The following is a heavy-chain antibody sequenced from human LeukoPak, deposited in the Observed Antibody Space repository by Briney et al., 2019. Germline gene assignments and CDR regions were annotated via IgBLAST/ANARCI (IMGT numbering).Heavy chain of an antibody. V-gene: IGHV4-39*01. CDR3: ASTRTRRSAFDI. Sequence: SETLSLTCTLSGGSLSSSSYYWGWIRQPPGKGLEWIGSIYYSGSTYYNPSLKSRVTISVDTSKNQFSLKLSSVTAADTAVYYCASTRTRRSAFDIWGQGTMVTVSS. D-gene: IGHD1-26*01. CDR2: IYYSGST. J-gene: IGHJ3*02. CDR1: GGSLSSSSYY.